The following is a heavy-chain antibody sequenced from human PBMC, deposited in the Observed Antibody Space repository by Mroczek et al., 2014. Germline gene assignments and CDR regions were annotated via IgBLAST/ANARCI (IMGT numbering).Heavy chain of an antibody. CDR3: ARETGGRVHSKNQTSNWFDP. Sequence: QVQLQESGPGLVKPSQTLSLTCTVSGGSISSGGYYWSWIRQHPGKGLEWIGYIYYSGSTYYNPSLKSRVTISVDTSKNQFSLKLSSVTAADTAVYYCARETGGRVHSKNQTSNWFDPWGQGTLVTVSS. D-gene: IGHD2-15*01. CDR1: GGSISSGGYY. J-gene: IGHJ5*02. CDR2: IYYSGST. V-gene: IGHV4-31*03.